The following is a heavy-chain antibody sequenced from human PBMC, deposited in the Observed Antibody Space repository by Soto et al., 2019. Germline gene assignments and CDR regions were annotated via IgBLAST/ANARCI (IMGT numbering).Heavy chain of an antibody. CDR1: GFTCICYA. V-gene: IGHV3-23*01. J-gene: IGHJ4*02. D-gene: IGHD1-26*01. Sequence: GSLRLSCAASGFTCICYAMSWLLQAPGKGLEWVSAISGSGGSTYYADSVNGRFTISRDNSKNTLYLQMNSLRAEDTAVYYCAKSRYSGSYLVFHYFDYWGQGTLVTVSS. CDR2: ISGSGGST. CDR3: AKSRYSGSYLVFHYFDY.